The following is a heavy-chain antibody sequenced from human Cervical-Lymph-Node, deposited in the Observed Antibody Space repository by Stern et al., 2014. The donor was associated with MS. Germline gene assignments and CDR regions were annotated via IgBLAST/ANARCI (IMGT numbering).Heavy chain of an antibody. Sequence: QVQLQESGPGLVKPSQTLSLTCTVSGGSISSGAYYWSWIRPHPGQGLEWIGYISDSGITYYNPSLKSRVTISVDTSKNQFSLKLSSVTAADTAVYYCARIDRGESGVQLWGQGTLVTVSS. D-gene: IGHD1-14*01. CDR2: ISDSGIT. CDR3: ARIDRGESGVQL. V-gene: IGHV4-31*03. CDR1: GGSISSGAYY. J-gene: IGHJ1*01.